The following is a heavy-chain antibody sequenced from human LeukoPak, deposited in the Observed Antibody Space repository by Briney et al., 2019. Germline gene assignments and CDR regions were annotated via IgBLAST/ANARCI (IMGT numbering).Heavy chain of an antibody. Sequence: PGGSLRLSCEVSGFTFGTYILTWVRQVPGKGLEWISYITPTGNTFYYADSVKGRFTISRDNAKNSLFLQMNSLRVEDTAVYYCARSLGGYEPLCAYWGQGTQVTVSS. CDR1: GFTFGTYI. CDR3: ARSLGGYEPLCAY. CDR2: ITPTGNTF. D-gene: IGHD5-12*01. J-gene: IGHJ4*02. V-gene: IGHV3-48*01.